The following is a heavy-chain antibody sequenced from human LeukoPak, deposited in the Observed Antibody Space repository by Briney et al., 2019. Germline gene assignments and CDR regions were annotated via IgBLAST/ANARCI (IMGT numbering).Heavy chain of an antibody. V-gene: IGHV4-39*01. CDR1: GGSISSSSYY. D-gene: IGHD2-15*01. CDR3: ARGGYCSGGSCYVLRYYYYYGMDV. J-gene: IGHJ6*02. Sequence: SETLSLTCTVSGGSISSSSYYWGWIRQPPGKGLEWIGSTYYSGSTYYNPSLKSRVTISVDTSKNQFSLKLSPVTAADTAVYYCARGGYCSGGSCYVLRYYYYYGMDVWGQGTTVTVSS. CDR2: TYYSGST.